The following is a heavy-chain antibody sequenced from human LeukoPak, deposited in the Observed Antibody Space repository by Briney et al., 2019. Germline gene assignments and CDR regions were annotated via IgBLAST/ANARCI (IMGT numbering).Heavy chain of an antibody. CDR3: ARDYGGSSPFDY. CDR2: ISSSGSTI. Sequence: TGGSLRLSCAASGFTFSSYEMHWVRQAPGKVLEWVSYISSSGSTIYYADSVKGRFTISRDNAKNSLYLQMNSLRAEDTAVYYCARDYGGSSPFDYWGQGTLVTVSS. CDR1: GFTFSSYE. D-gene: IGHD4-23*01. V-gene: IGHV3-48*03. J-gene: IGHJ4*02.